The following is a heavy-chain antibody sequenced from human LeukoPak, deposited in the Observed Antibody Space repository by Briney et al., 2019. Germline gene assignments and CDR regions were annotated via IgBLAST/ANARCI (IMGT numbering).Heavy chain of an antibody. D-gene: IGHD3-22*01. V-gene: IGHV1-69*04. CDR2: IIPILGIA. CDR1: GGTFSSYA. J-gene: IGHJ4*02. Sequence: GASVKVSCKASGGTFSSYAISWVRQAPGQGLEWMGRIIPILGIANYAQKFQGRVTITADKSTSTAYMELSSLRSEDTAVYYCAVHRNYYDSNWVAYWGQRTLVTVSS. CDR3: AVHRNYYDSNWVAY.